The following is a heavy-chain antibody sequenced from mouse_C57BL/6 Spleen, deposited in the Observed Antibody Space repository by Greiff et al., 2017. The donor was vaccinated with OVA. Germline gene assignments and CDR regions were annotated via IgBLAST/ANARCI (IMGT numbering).Heavy chain of an antibody. V-gene: IGHV14-2*01. J-gene: IGHJ4*01. Sequence: EVQLKESGAELVKPGASVKLSCTASGFNIKDYYMHWVKQRTEQGLEWIGRIDPEDGETKYAPKFQGKATITADTSSNTAYLQPSSLTSEDTAVYYCARLATATNYYAMDYWGQGTSVTVSS. CDR1: GFNIKDYY. D-gene: IGHD1-2*01. CDR2: IDPEDGET. CDR3: ARLATATNYYAMDY.